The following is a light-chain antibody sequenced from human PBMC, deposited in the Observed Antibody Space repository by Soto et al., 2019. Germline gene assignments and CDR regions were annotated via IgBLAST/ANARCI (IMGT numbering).Light chain of an antibody. J-gene: IGLJ1*01. V-gene: IGLV2-14*01. CDR3: SSYTSRSTLYV. Sequence: QSVLTQPASVSGSPGQSITISCTGTSRDVGGYNYVSWYQPHPGKAPKLMIYDVSNRPSGVSNRFSGSKSGNTASLTISGLHAEDEADYYCSSYTSRSTLYVFGTGTKLTVL. CDR1: SRDVGGYNY. CDR2: DVS.